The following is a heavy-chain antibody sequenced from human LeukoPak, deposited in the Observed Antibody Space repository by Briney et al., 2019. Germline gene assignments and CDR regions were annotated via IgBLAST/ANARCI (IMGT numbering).Heavy chain of an antibody. Sequence: SETLSLTCTVSGGSISGGSYYWSWIRQPAGKGLEWIGRIYTSGSTNYNPSLKSRVTISVDTSKNQFSLKLSSVTAADTAVYYCAKGNTLRYFDWLLEGYYYGMDVWGQGTTVTVSS. CDR3: AKGNTLRYFDWLLEGYYYGMDV. D-gene: IGHD3-9*01. CDR1: GGSISGGSYY. V-gene: IGHV4-61*02. CDR2: IYTSGST. J-gene: IGHJ6*02.